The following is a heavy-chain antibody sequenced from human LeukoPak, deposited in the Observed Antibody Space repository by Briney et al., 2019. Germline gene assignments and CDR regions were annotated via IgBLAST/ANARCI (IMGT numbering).Heavy chain of an antibody. J-gene: IGHJ1*01. CDR3: ARREYSSGWYEYFQH. CDR1: GFTFSSYE. V-gene: IGHV3-48*03. D-gene: IGHD6-19*01. Sequence: PGGSLRLSCAASGFTFSSYEMNWVRQAPGKGLEWVSYISSSGSTIYYADSVKGRFTISRDNAKNSLYLQMNSLRAEDTAVYYCARREYSSGWYEYFQHWGQGTLVTVSS. CDR2: ISSSGSTI.